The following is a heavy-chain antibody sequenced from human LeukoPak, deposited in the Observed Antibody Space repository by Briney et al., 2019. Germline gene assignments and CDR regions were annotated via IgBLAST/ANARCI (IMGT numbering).Heavy chain of an antibody. CDR1: GFTFSSYG. D-gene: IGHD3-22*01. J-gene: IGHJ4*02. CDR2: ISGSGGST. V-gene: IGHV3-23*01. Sequence: GGSLRLSCAASGFTFSSYGMSWVRQAPGKGLEWVSAISGSGGSTYYADSVKGRFTISRDNSKHTVFLRMNSLRAEDTAVYYCARLSYDNTSYYSNYFEYWGQGTLVTVSS. CDR3: ARLSYDNTSYYSNYFEY.